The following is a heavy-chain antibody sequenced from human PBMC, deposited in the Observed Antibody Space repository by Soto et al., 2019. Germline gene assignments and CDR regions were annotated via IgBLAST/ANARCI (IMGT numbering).Heavy chain of an antibody. CDR1: GFRFSDYG. CDR3: TRDASRDSSARGWFDP. CDR2: ISGSGGST. Sequence: LRLSCAASGFRFSDYGMSWVRQAPGKGLEWVSSISGSGGSTYYADSVKGRFTISRDSSKNTLYLQMNSLRAEDTAVYYCTRDASRDSSARGWFDPWGPGTLVTVSS. V-gene: IGHV3-23*01. J-gene: IGHJ5*02. D-gene: IGHD6-13*01.